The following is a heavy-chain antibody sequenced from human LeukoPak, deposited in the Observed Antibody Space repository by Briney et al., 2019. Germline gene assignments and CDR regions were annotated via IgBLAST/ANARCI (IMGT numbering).Heavy chain of an antibody. Sequence: GGSLRLSCAAPGFTFSNYVMSWVRQARGKGLEWVSAISGSGGSTYYADSVKGRFTIARDNSKNTLYVQMNSLRAADTAVYYCARGPDHGAFDIWGQGTMVTVSS. CDR2: ISGSGGST. CDR1: GFTFSNYV. J-gene: IGHJ3*02. D-gene: IGHD1-14*01. CDR3: ARGPDHGAFDI. V-gene: IGHV3-23*01.